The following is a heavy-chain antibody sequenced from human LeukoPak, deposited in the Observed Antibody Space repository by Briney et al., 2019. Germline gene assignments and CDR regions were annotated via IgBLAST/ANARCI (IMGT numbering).Heavy chain of an antibody. CDR1: GYTFTSYG. CDR2: ISAYNGNT. Sequence: ASVKVSFKASGYTFTSYGISWVRQAPGQGLEWMGWISAYNGNTNYAQKLQGRVTMTTDTSTSTAYMELRSLRSDDTAVYYCARDAPGGSDFDYWGQGTLVTVSS. CDR3: ARDAPGGSDFDY. D-gene: IGHD4-23*01. V-gene: IGHV1-18*01. J-gene: IGHJ4*02.